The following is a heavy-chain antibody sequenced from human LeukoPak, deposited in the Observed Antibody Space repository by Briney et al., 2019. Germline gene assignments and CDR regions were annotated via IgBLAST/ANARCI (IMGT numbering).Heavy chain of an antibody. D-gene: IGHD3-22*01. J-gene: IGHJ6*03. Sequence: SETLSLTCAVSGGSISSSNWWSWVRQPPGKGLEWIGEIYHSGSTNFNPSLKTRVTISVDKSKKHLSLKLSSVTAADTAVYYCTRGSIAYYYMDVWGKGTTVTISS. V-gene: IGHV4-4*02. CDR1: GGSISSSNW. CDR3: TRGSIAYYYMDV. CDR2: IYHSGST.